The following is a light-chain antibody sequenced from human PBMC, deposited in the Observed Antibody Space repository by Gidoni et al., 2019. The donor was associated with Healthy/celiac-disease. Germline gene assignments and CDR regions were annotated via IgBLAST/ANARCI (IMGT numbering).Light chain of an antibody. CDR1: QSVSSY. Sequence: EIVFTQSPATLSLSPGERATLSCRASQSVSSYLAWYQQKPGQAPRLLIYDASNTATGIPARFSGSGSGTDFTLTISSLEPEDFAVYYCQQRSNCPWTFGQGTKVEIK. J-gene: IGKJ1*01. CDR3: QQRSNCPWT. V-gene: IGKV3-11*01. CDR2: DAS.